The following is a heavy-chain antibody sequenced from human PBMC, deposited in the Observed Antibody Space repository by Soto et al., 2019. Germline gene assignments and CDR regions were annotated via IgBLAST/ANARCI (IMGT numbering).Heavy chain of an antibody. CDR1: GYTFTVYY. CDR3: ARGEAYCGGDCYFY. D-gene: IGHD2-21*02. J-gene: IGHJ4*02. V-gene: IGHV1-46*01. Sequence: ASVKVSCKASGYTFTVYYIHWVRQAPGQGLEWVGKINPSIGSTEYAQRFQGRITMTRDTSTTTVYMELSSLRSEDTAMYYCARGEAYCGGDCYFYWGQGTLVTVSS. CDR2: INPSIGST.